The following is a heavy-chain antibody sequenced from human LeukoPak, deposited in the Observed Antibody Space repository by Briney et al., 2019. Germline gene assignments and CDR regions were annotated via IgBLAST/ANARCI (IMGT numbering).Heavy chain of an antibody. CDR3: AKYYYDSGTYSFDY. D-gene: IGHD3-10*01. J-gene: IGHJ4*02. CDR1: GFAFSDYA. Sequence: GGSLRLSCAASGFAFSDYAMTWVRQAPGKGLEWVSAISGSDGTTYCADSVKGRFTISRDNSKNTLYLQMNSLRADDTAVYYCAKYYYDSGTYSFDYWGQGTLVTVSS. CDR2: ISGSDGTT. V-gene: IGHV3-23*01.